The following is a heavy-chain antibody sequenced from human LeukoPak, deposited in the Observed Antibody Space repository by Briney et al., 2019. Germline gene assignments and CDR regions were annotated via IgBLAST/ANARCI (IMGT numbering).Heavy chain of an antibody. CDR1: GYSFTSYW. CDR2: IYPGDSDT. D-gene: IGHD3-16*02. Sequence: GESLKISCKGSGYSFTSYWIGWVRHMPGKGLEWMGIIYPGDSDTRYSPSFQGQVTISADKSISTAYLQWSSLKASDTAMYYCASTPFDDYVWGSYRHETEDAFDIWGQGTMVTVSS. J-gene: IGHJ3*02. CDR3: ASTPFDDYVWGSYRHETEDAFDI. V-gene: IGHV5-51*01.